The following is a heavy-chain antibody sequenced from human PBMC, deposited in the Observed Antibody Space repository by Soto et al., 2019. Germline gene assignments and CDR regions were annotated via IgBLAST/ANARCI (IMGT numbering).Heavy chain of an antibody. CDR3: ARPTYYYDSSGYYSDY. J-gene: IGHJ4*02. V-gene: IGHV5-51*01. D-gene: IGHD3-22*01. CDR1: GYSFTSYW. CDR2: IYPGDSDT. Sequence: HGESLKISCKGSGYSFTSYWIGWVRQMPGKGLEWMGIIYPGDSDTRYSPSFQGQVTISADKSISTAYLQWSSLKASDIAMYYCARPTYYYDSSGYYSDYWGQGTLVTVSS.